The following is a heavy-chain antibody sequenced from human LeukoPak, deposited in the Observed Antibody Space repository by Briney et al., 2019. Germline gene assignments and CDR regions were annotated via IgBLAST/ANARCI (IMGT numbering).Heavy chain of an antibody. Sequence: ASVKVSCKASGYTFTGYYMHWVRQAPGQGLEWMGWINPNSGGTNYAQKFQGWVTMTRDTSTSTAYMELSRLRSDDTAVYYCARGRGYSGYPYDYWGQGTLVTVSS. CDR3: ARGRGYSGYPYDY. D-gene: IGHD5-12*01. CDR1: GYTFTGYY. CDR2: INPNSGGT. V-gene: IGHV1-2*04. J-gene: IGHJ4*02.